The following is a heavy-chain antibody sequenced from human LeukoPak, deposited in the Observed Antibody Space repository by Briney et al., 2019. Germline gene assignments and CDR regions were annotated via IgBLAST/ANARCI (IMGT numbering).Heavy chain of an antibody. V-gene: IGHV4-61*02. CDR3: ARVEYSSSWYAGNWSDP. Sequence: SETLSLTCTVSGGSISSGSYYWSWIRQPAGKGLEWIGRIYTSGSTNYNPSLKSRVTISVDTSKNQFSLKLSSVTAADTAVYYCARVEYSSSWYAGNWSDPWGQGTLVTVSS. D-gene: IGHD6-13*01. CDR2: IYTSGST. CDR1: GGSISSGSYY. J-gene: IGHJ5*02.